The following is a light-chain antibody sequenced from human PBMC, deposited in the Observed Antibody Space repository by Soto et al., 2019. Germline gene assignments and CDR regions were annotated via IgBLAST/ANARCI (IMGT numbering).Light chain of an antibody. CDR2: EVI. V-gene: IGLV2-14*03. CDR1: DSDVGGYNY. Sequence: QSAVTQPACVSGSPGQSITISCTGTDSDVGGYNYVSWYQQHPGKAPKLMIYEVINRPSGVSNRFSGSKSANTASLTISGLQAEDEADYYCSSYTSSRTLVFGGGTKVTVL. CDR3: SSYTSSRTLV. J-gene: IGLJ3*02.